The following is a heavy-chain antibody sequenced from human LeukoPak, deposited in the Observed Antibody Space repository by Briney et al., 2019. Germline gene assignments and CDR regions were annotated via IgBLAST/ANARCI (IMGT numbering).Heavy chain of an antibody. V-gene: IGHV1-69*13. CDR1: GGTFSSYA. CDR3: AIIAAAGTGRWFDP. CDR2: IIPIFGTA. J-gene: IGHJ5*02. D-gene: IGHD6-13*01. Sequence: SVKVSCKASGGTFSSYAISWVRQAPGQGLEWMGGIIPIFGTANYAQKFQGRVTITADESTSTAYMELSSLRSGDTAVFYCAIIAAAGTGRWFDPWGQGTLVTVSS.